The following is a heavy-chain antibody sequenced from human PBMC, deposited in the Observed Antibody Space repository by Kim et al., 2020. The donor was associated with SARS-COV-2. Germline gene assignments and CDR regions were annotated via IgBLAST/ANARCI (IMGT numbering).Heavy chain of an antibody. Sequence: ASVKVSCKASGYTFTSYAMNWVRQAPGQGLEWMGWINTNTGNPTYAQGFPGRLVFSLDTSVSTAYLQISRLKAEETAVYYCARKGGDYGTYYYYYGMAVWGQGTTVTVSA. CDR2: INTNTGNP. V-gene: IGHV7-4-1*02. D-gene: IGHD4-17*01. CDR1: GYTFTSYA. CDR3: ARKGGDYGTYYYYYGMAV. J-gene: IGHJ6*01.